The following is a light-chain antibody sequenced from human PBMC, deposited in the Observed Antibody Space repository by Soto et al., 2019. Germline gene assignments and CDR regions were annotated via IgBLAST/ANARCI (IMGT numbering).Light chain of an antibody. J-gene: IGKJ1*01. Sequence: EIVFTQSPGTLSLSPGERATLSCSASQSVSSSYLAWYQQKPGQAPRLLIYGASNRATGIPARFSGSGSGTDFTLTISSLEPEDFAVYYCQQRSNWPPRWTFGQGTKVDIK. V-gene: IGKV3D-20*02. CDR2: GAS. CDR1: QSVSSSY. CDR3: QQRSNWPPRWT.